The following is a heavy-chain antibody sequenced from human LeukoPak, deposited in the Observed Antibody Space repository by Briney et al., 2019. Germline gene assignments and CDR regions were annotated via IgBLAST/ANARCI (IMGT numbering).Heavy chain of an antibody. V-gene: IGHV3-21*01. CDR1: GFTFSSYS. CDR2: ISSTSTYM. J-gene: IGHJ4*02. D-gene: IGHD2-15*01. Sequence: PGGSLRLPCAASGFTFSSYSINWVRQAPGKGLEWVSSISSTSTYMYYADSVKGRFTISRDNAKNSLFLQMNSLRAEDTAVYYCAKNTFCSSSSCQTALDYWGQGTLVTVSS. CDR3: AKNTFCSSSSCQTALDY.